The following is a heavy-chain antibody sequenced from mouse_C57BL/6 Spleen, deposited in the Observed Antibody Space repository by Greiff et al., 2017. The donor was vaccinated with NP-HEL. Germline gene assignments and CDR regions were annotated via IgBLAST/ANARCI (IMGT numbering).Heavy chain of an antibody. J-gene: IGHJ2*01. CDR2: INPNNGGT. CDR1: GYTFTDYN. V-gene: IGHV1-22*01. CDR3: ASIDTTVVEGY. Sequence: VQLQQSGPELVKPGASVKMSCKASGYTFTDYNMHWVKQSHGKSLEWIGDINPNNGGTSYNQKFKGKATLTVNKSSSTAYMELRSLTSEDSAVYYCASIDTTVVEGYWGQGTTLTVSS. D-gene: IGHD1-1*01.